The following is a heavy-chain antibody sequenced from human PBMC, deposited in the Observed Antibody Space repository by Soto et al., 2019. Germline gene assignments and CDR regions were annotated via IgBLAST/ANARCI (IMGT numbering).Heavy chain of an antibody. D-gene: IGHD6-13*01. CDR1: GFSLSTSGVG. CDR2: IYWDDTK. CDR3: AQRRRYSSSWYVGFDY. J-gene: IGHJ4*02. V-gene: IGHV2-5*02. Sequence: QITLKESGPTLVKPTQTLTLTCTFSGFSLSTSGVGVGWIRQPPGKALEWLALIYWDDTKRYSPSLKSRLTITKETSKNQVVLTMTNMDPVDTATYYCAQRRRYSSSWYVGFDYWGQGTLVTVSS.